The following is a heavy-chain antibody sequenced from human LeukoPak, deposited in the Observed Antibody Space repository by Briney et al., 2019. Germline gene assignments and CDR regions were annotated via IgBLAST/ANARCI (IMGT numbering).Heavy chain of an antibody. CDR3: ARAPWHDILIGYYRAYYYMDV. V-gene: IGHV4-59*11. CDR2: IYYSGST. Sequence: PSETLSLTCTVSGGSISSHYWSWIRQPPGKGLEWIGYIYYSGSTNYNPSLKSRVTISVDTSKNQFSLKLSSVTAADTAVYYCARAPWHDILIGYYRAYYYMDVWGKGTTVTVSS. CDR1: GGSISSHY. D-gene: IGHD3-9*01. J-gene: IGHJ6*03.